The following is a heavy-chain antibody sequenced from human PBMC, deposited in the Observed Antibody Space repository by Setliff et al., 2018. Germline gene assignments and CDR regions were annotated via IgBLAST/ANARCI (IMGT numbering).Heavy chain of an antibody. V-gene: IGHV3-23*01. Sequence: GGSLRLSCAASGFTFSSYAMTWVRQAPGKGLQWVSAISDSGGNTYYADSVKGRFTIPRDNSKNTVYLQMNSLRAEDTAVYYCAKDPSYSGSYDYLDYWGQGTLVTVSS. J-gene: IGHJ4*02. D-gene: IGHD1-26*01. CDR2: ISDSGGNT. CDR1: GFTFSSYA. CDR3: AKDPSYSGSYDYLDY.